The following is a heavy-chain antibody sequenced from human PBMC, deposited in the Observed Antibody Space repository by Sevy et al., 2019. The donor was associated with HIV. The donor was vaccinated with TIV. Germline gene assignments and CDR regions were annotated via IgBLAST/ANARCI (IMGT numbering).Heavy chain of an antibody. Sequence: GGSLRLSCAASGFSLSRYEMNWVRQAPGKGLEWVSYISHSGGAINYAYSVKGRFTVSRDNAKNSLYLQMDSLRAEDTAVYYCARDLPPSATTVAHFDYWGQGALVTVSS. CDR2: ISHSGGAI. CDR3: ARDLPPSATTVAHFDY. D-gene: IGHD4-17*01. J-gene: IGHJ4*02. V-gene: IGHV3-48*03. CDR1: GFSLSRYE.